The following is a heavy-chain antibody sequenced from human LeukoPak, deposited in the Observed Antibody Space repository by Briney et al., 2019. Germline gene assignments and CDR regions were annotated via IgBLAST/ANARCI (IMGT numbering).Heavy chain of an antibody. CDR3: ARDVGSALLDY. Sequence: PSXTLSLTCTVSGGSISSYYWSWIRQPPGKGLEWIGYIYYSGSTNYNPSLKSRVTISVDTSKNQFSLKLSSVTAADTAVYYCARDVGSALLDYWGQGTLVTVSS. CDR1: GGSISSYY. CDR2: IYYSGST. V-gene: IGHV4-59*01. J-gene: IGHJ4*02. D-gene: IGHD6-25*01.